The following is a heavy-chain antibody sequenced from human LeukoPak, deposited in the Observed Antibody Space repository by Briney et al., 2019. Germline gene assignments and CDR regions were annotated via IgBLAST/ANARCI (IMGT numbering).Heavy chain of an antibody. Sequence: SETLSLTCTVSGYSISSGYYWGWIRQPPGKGLEWIGSIYHSGSTYYNPSLKSRVTISVDTSKNQFSLKLSSVTAADTAVYYCARGGDYVWGSYPQDWFDPWGQGTLVTVSS. CDR1: GYSISSGYY. CDR3: ARGGDYVWGSYPQDWFDP. J-gene: IGHJ5*02. CDR2: IYHSGST. V-gene: IGHV4-38-2*02. D-gene: IGHD3-16*02.